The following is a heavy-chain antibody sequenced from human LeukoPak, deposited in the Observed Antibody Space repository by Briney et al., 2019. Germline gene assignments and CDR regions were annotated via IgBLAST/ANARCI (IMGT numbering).Heavy chain of an antibody. CDR3: ATAPPGGYDSSGYYFDY. CDR2: ISWNSGSI. D-gene: IGHD3-22*01. V-gene: IGHV3-9*01. Sequence: GGSLRLSCAASGFTFDDYAMHWVRQAPGKGLEWVSGISWNSGSIGYADSVKGRFTISRDNSKNTLYLQMNSLRAEDTAVYYCATAPPGGYDSSGYYFDYWGQGTLVTVSS. J-gene: IGHJ4*02. CDR1: GFTFDDYA.